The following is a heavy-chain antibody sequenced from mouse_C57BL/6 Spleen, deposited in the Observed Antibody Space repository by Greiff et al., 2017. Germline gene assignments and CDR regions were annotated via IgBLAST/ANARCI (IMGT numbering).Heavy chain of an antibody. CDR3: ARQVGLYWYFDV. V-gene: IGHV5-17*01. J-gene: IGHJ1*03. D-gene: IGHD4-1*01. CDR1: GFTFSDYG. CDR2: ISSGSSTI. Sequence: EVKLMESGGGLVKPGGSLKLSCAASGFTFSDYGMHWVRQAPEKGLEWVAYISSGSSTIYYADTVKGRFTISRDNAKNTLFLQMTSLRSEDTAMYYCARQVGLYWYFDVWGTGTTVTVSS.